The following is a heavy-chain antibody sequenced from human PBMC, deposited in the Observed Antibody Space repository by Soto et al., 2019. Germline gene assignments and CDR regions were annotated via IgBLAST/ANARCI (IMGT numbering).Heavy chain of an antibody. V-gene: IGHV3-30*18. Sequence: QAQLVESGGGVVQPGRSLRLSCAASGFTFSSYGMHWVRQAPGKGLEWVAVISYDGSNKYYADSVKGRFTISRDNSKNTLYLQMNSLRAEDTAVYYCAKIAVTTGYAFDIWGQGTMVTVSS. J-gene: IGHJ3*02. CDR1: GFTFSSYG. CDR3: AKIAVTTGYAFDI. CDR2: ISYDGSNK. D-gene: IGHD4-17*01.